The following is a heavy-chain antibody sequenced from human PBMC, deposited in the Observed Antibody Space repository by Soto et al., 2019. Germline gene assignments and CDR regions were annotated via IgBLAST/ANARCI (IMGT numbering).Heavy chain of an antibody. CDR1: GFSFSDSY. CDR2: ISSSGTTI. Sequence: QVQLVESGGGLVKPGGSLRLSCAASGFSFSDSYITWIRQAPGKGLEWVSYISSSGTTINYADSAKGRFTISRDNAKNSLYLQMNSLRAEDTAVYYCARVGTGSGGAFDIWGQGTMVTVSS. V-gene: IGHV3-11*01. J-gene: IGHJ3*02. D-gene: IGHD7-27*01. CDR3: ARVGTGSGGAFDI.